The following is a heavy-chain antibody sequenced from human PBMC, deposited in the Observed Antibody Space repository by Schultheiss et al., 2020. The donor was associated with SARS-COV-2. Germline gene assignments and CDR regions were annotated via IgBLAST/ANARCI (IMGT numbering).Heavy chain of an antibody. Sequence: ASVKVSCKASGYTFSANDINWVRLAAGQRLEWLGWVNPGSGNTGYARKFQGRVTMTRDASISTAYMELSRLRFDDTAVYYCASRTGNPRLNYYYYYMDVWGKGTTVTVSS. CDR3: ASRTGNPRLNYYYYYMDV. CDR1: GYTFSAND. J-gene: IGHJ6*03. V-gene: IGHV1-8*02. CDR2: VNPGSGNT. D-gene: IGHD4-23*01.